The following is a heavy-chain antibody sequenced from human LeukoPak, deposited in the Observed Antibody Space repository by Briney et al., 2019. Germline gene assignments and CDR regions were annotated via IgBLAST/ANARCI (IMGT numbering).Heavy chain of an antibody. D-gene: IGHD3-9*01. Sequence: SETLSLTCAVYGGSFSGYYWSWIRQPPGKGLEWIGEINHSGSTNYNPSLKSRVTISVDTSKNQFSLKLSSVTAADTAVYYCARVRPYYDILTGYYRIYYYYMDVWGKGTTVTVSS. CDR1: GGSFSGYY. J-gene: IGHJ6*03. CDR2: INHSGST. CDR3: ARVRPYYDILTGYYRIYYYYMDV. V-gene: IGHV4-34*01.